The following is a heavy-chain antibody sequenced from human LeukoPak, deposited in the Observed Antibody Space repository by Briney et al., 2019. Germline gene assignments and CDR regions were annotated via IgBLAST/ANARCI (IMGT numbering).Heavy chain of an antibody. CDR1: GYSFTSYW. J-gene: IGHJ4*02. CDR3: ARLEMATITVDY. CDR2: IYPGDSDT. V-gene: IGHV5-51*01. D-gene: IGHD5-24*01. Sequence: HGESLKISCKGSGYSFTSYWIGWVRQMPGKCLEWMGIIYPGDSDTRYSPSFQGQVTISADKSISTAYLQWTSLKASDTAMYYCARLEMATITVDYWGQGTLVTVSS.